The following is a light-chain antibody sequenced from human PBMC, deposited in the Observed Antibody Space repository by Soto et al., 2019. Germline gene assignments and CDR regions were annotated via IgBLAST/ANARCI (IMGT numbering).Light chain of an antibody. V-gene: IGLV2-14*01. CDR1: SSDVGGYIY. CDR2: DVT. Sequence: QSVLTQPASLSGSPGPSITISCTGTSSDVGGYIYVSWYQQHPGKAPKLMIYDVTSRPSGVSYRFSGSKSGNTASLTISGLQAEEEADYYCSSYTTRSSHVFGTGTKVTVL. CDR3: SSYTTRSSHV. J-gene: IGLJ1*01.